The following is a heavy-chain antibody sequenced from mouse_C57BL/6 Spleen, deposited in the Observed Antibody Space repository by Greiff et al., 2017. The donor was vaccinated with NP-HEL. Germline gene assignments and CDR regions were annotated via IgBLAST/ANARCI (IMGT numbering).Heavy chain of an antibody. Sequence: VQLQQSGAELVKPGASVKISCKASGYAFSSYWMNWVKQRPGKGLEWIGQIYPGDGDTNYNGKFKGKATLTADKSSSTAYMQLSSLTSEDSAVYFCARSGVTVYFDYWGQGTTLTVSS. CDR1: GYAFSSYW. D-gene: IGHD2-1*01. J-gene: IGHJ2*01. V-gene: IGHV1-80*01. CDR3: ARSGVTVYFDY. CDR2: IYPGDGDT.